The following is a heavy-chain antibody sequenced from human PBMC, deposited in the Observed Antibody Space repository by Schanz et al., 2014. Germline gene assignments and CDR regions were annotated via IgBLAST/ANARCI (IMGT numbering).Heavy chain of an antibody. CDR3: AKDPYDVLTGYQYYFDY. CDR1: GFTFSSYA. CDR2: ISDNGIST. Sequence: EVQLLESGGGLVQPGGSLRLSCVASGFTFSSYAMSWVRQAPGKGLEWVSGISDNGISTYYADSVKGRFTISRDNSRNTLFLQMKRLRVEDTAVYFCAKDPYDVLTGYQYYFDYWGPGRLVTVSA. J-gene: IGHJ4*02. D-gene: IGHD3-9*01. V-gene: IGHV3-23*01.